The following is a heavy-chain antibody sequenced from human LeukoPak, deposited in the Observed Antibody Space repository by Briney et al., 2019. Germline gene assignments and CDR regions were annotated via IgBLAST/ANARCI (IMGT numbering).Heavy chain of an antibody. Sequence: SETLSLTCTVSAGSISSGAYYWSWIRQPAGKGLEWIGRVHTGGSANYSPSLWSRVTISLDTSQNQFSLRLTSVTAADTAIYYCARSLPYCSSSSSYSYGMDVWGQGTTVTVSS. D-gene: IGHD2-2*01. CDR1: AGSISSGAYY. J-gene: IGHJ6*02. V-gene: IGHV4-61*02. CDR2: VHTGGSA. CDR3: ARSLPYCSSSSSYSYGMDV.